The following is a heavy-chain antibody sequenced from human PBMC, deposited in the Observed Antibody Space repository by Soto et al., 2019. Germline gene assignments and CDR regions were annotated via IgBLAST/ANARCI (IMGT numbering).Heavy chain of an antibody. CDR1: GGTISSSSYY. CDR3: ARRGHAYFSGGSCYGDAFDI. D-gene: IGHD2-15*01. V-gene: IGHV4-39*01. Sequence: QRQLQESGPGLVNPSETLSLTGTVSGGTISSSSYYWGRIRQPPGKGLECIGSIFYSGSTSPTPSLKSRVTISVDTPKNQFSLNLSSVTAADTAVYYCARRGHAYFSGGSCYGDAFDIWGQGKMVTVSS. CDR2: IFYSGST. J-gene: IGHJ3*02.